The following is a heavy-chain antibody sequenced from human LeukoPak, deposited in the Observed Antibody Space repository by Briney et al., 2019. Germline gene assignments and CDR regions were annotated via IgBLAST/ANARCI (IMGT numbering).Heavy chain of an antibody. CDR1: GFTFSSYS. Sequence: PGGSLRLSCAASGFTFSSYSMNWVRQAPGKGLEWVSSISSSSSYIYYADSVKGRFTISRDSSKNTLYLQMNSLRAEDTAVYYCARETERWYYDSSGYYVAFSYFDYWGQGTLVTVSS. CDR3: ARETERWYYDSSGYYVAFSYFDY. CDR2: ISSSSSYI. V-gene: IGHV3-21*01. D-gene: IGHD3-22*01. J-gene: IGHJ4*02.